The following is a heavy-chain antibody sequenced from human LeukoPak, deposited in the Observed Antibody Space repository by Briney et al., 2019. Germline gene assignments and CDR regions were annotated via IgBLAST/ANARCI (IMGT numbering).Heavy chain of an antibody. Sequence: SDTLSLTCTVSGGSISSYYWSWIRQPPGKGLEWIGYIYYSGSTNYNPSLKSRVTISVDTSKNQFSLKLSSVTAADTAVYYCARDHSSSWYGGAWFDPWGQGTLVTVSS. J-gene: IGHJ5*02. CDR3: ARDHSSSWYGGAWFDP. V-gene: IGHV4-59*01. D-gene: IGHD6-13*01. CDR2: IYYSGST. CDR1: GGSISSYY.